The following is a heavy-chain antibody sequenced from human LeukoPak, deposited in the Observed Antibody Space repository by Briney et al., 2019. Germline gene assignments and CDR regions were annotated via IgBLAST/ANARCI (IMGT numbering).Heavy chain of an antibody. CDR3: ARDLGQYYDTSDNWFDP. CDR1: GFTFSSYW. V-gene: IGHV3-74*01. D-gene: IGHD3-22*01. CDR2: INSDGSST. Sequence: GGSLRLSCAASGFTFSSYWMHWVRQAPGKGLVWVSRINSDGSSTIYADSVKGRFTISRDNAKNTLYLEMNSLRAEDTAVYYCARDLGQYYDTSDNWFDPWGQGTLVTVSS. J-gene: IGHJ5*02.